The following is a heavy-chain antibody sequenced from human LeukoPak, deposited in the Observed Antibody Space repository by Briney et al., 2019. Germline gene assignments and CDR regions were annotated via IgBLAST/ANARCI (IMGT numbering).Heavy chain of an antibody. D-gene: IGHD3-10*01. J-gene: IGHJ4*02. CDR1: GFTFSSYA. V-gene: IGHV3-23*01. Sequence: QPGGSLRLSCAASGFTFSSYAMSWVRQAPGKGLEWVSAISASGGSTFYADSVKGRFTISRDNAKNSLYLQMNSLRDEDTAVYYCARDYYGSGSYYSLSSVGYWGQGTLVTVSS. CDR2: ISASGGST. CDR3: ARDYYGSGSYYSLSSVGY.